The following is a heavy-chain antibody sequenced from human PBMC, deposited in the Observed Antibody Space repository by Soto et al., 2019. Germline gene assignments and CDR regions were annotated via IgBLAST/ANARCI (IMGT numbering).Heavy chain of an antibody. V-gene: IGHV4-34*01. Sequence: QVQLQQWGAGLLKPSETLSLTCAVYGGSFSGYYWSWIRQPPGKGLEWIGEINHSGSTNYNPSLKSRVTISVDTSKNQFSLKLSSVTAADTAVYYCARGPRIAAPHRDYYYMDVWGKGTTVTVSS. CDR1: GGSFSGYY. J-gene: IGHJ6*03. D-gene: IGHD6-6*01. CDR2: INHSGST. CDR3: ARGPRIAAPHRDYYYMDV.